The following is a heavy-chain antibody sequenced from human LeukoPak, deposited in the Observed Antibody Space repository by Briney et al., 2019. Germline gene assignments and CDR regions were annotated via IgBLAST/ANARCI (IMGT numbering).Heavy chain of an antibody. V-gene: IGHV3-7*01. CDR2: IKQGGSEK. Sequence: PGGSVTRSCAASGFTVYCLRLRGLAPAPGMGREWGVNIKQGGSEKDYVDSVKGRFTSSRDNAKNSLYLQMNSLRAEDTAVCYCARGLVVPAAIPFYYYYFMDVWGEGTTVTVSS. CDR3: ARGLVVPAAIPFYYYYFMDV. J-gene: IGHJ6*03. CDR1: GFTVYCLR. D-gene: IGHD2-2*02.